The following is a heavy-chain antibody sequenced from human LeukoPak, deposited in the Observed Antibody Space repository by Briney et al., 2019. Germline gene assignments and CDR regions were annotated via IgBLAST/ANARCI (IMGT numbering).Heavy chain of an antibody. D-gene: IGHD5/OR15-5a*01. CDR1: GYTFTSYW. Sequence: KSGESLQISCNISGYTFTSYWITWVRQLPGKGLEWMGRLDPSDSYTTYSPSFQGHVTISTDKSINTAYLQWSSLKASDSAIYYCARMGGVYHHYFDYWGQGTLVTVSS. J-gene: IGHJ4*02. CDR3: ARMGGVYHHYFDY. V-gene: IGHV5-10-1*01. CDR2: LDPSDSYT.